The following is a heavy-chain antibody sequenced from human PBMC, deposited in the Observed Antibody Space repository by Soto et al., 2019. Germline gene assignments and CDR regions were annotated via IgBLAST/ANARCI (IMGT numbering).Heavy chain of an antibody. CDR2: ISSSGSTI. D-gene: IGHD6-6*01. CDR3: AREVYRSSLPTYYYYYGMDV. J-gene: IGHJ6*02. V-gene: IGHV3-11*01. Sequence: QVQLVESGGGLVKPGGSLRLSCAASGFTFSDYYMSWIRQAPGKGLEWVSYISSSGSTIYYADSVKGRFTISRDNAKNSLYLQRNSMRAEDTAVYYCAREVYRSSLPTYYYYYGMDVWGQGTTVTVSS. CDR1: GFTFSDYY.